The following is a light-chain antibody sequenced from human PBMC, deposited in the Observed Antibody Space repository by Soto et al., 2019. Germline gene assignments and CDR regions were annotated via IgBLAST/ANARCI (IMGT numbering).Light chain of an antibody. CDR1: SSDVGGYNY. Sequence: QSALTQPPSASGSPGQSVTISCTGTSSDVGGYNYVSWYQQHPGKVPKLMIYEVNKRPSGVPDRFSGSKSGNTASLTVSGLQAEYEADNYCTSYAGGNNVVGPGTKLTVL. CDR3: TSYAGGNNV. J-gene: IGLJ1*01. CDR2: EVN. V-gene: IGLV2-8*01.